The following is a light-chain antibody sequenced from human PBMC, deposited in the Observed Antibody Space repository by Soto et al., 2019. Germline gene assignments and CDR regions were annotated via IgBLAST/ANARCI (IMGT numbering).Light chain of an antibody. V-gene: IGKV3-15*01. CDR2: GAS. Sequence: EIVMTQSPATLSVSPGERATLSCRASQSVNSNLAWYQQKPGQAPRLLIYGASTRATGIPARCSGSGSGTEFTLTISSLQSEDFAVYDCQQYNNWPPTFGQGTKVEIK. CDR3: QQYNNWPPT. J-gene: IGKJ1*01. CDR1: QSVNSN.